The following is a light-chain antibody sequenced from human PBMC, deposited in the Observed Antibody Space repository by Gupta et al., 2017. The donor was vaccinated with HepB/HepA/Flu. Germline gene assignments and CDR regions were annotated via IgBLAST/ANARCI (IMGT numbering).Light chain of an antibody. Sequence: QSVLTQPPSVSAAPGQNVTISCSGTSSNIGNNDVSWYQQISGTAPKLIILENNKRPSGIPDGFSGSKSATSATLGITGLQTGDEDDYYCGTWDTSLTIVVLGGGTKLTVL. CDR1: SSNIGNND. J-gene: IGLJ2*01. CDR2: ENN. V-gene: IGLV1-51*02. CDR3: GTWDTSLTIVV.